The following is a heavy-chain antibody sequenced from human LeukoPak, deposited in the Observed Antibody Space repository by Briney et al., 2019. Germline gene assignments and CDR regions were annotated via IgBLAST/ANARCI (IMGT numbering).Heavy chain of an antibody. V-gene: IGHV1-69*05. J-gene: IGHJ4*02. D-gene: IGHD1-26*01. Sequence: SVKVSCKASGGTFSSYAISWVRQAPGQGLEWMGRIIPIFGTANYAQKFQGRVTITTDESTSTAYMELSSLRSEDTAVYYCAREGMVAQNYFVYWGQGTLVTVSS. CDR3: AREGMVAQNYFVY. CDR1: GGTFSSYA. CDR2: IIPIFGTA.